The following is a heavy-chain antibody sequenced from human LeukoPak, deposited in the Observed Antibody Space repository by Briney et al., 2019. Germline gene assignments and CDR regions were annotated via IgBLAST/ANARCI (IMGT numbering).Heavy chain of an antibody. Sequence: GGCLRLSCAGSGFSFSSYSMNWVRQAPGKGLEWVSYISRSGSTIDYADSVKGRFTISRDNAKSSLYLQMNSLRAEDTAVYYCARDRTSGYYYVSDYWGQGTLVTVSS. CDR2: ISRSGSTI. CDR1: GFSFSSYS. J-gene: IGHJ4*02. V-gene: IGHV3-48*04. D-gene: IGHD3-22*01. CDR3: ARDRTSGYYYVSDY.